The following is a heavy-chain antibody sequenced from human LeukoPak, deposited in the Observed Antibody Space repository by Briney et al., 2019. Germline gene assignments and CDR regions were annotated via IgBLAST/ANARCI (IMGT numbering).Heavy chain of an antibody. CDR3: ARGLGSSGWYSDYFDY. Sequence: SETLSLTCAVYGGSFSGYYWSWICQPPGKGLEWIGEINHSGSTNYNPSLKSRVTISVDTSKNQFSLKLSSVTAADTAVYYCARGLGSSGWYSDYFDYWGQGTLVTVSS. D-gene: IGHD6-19*01. J-gene: IGHJ4*02. CDR1: GGSFSGYY. CDR2: INHSGST. V-gene: IGHV4-34*01.